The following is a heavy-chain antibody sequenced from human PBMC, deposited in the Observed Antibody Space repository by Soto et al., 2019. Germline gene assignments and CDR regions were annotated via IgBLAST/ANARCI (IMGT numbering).Heavy chain of an antibody. CDR2: ISSSGSTI. Sequence: GGSLRLSCAASGFTFSDYYMSWIRQAPGKGLEWVSYISSSGSTIYYADSVKGRFTISRDNAKNSLYLQMNSLRAEDRAVYYCATPVTTTGYYYYMDVWGKGTTVTVSS. CDR1: GFTFSDYY. D-gene: IGHD4-17*01. V-gene: IGHV3-11*01. J-gene: IGHJ6*03. CDR3: ATPVTTTGYYYYMDV.